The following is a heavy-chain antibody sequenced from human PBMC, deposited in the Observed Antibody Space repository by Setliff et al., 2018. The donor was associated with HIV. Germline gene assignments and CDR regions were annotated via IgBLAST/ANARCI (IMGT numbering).Heavy chain of an antibody. CDR3: ARDAAYSSSSAYFDY. J-gene: IGHJ4*02. V-gene: IGHV1-2*02. Sequence: ASVKVSCKASGYTFSGYYLHWVRRAPGQGLEWMGWINPNSGATNYAQSFQGRVTMTRDTSISTAYMELNSLRSDDTAVYYCARDAAYSSSSAYFDYWGQGTLVTVSS. CDR1: GYTFSGYY. CDR2: INPNSGAT. D-gene: IGHD6-6*01.